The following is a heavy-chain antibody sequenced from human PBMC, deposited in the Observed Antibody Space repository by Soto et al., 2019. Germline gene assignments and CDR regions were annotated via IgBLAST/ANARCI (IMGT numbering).Heavy chain of an antibody. CDR1: GYSFSSHW. CDR2: IYPGDSDT. D-gene: IGHD2-15*01. V-gene: IGHV5-51*01. J-gene: IGHJ6*01. CDR3: ARLHWAAHPKADMDV. Sequence: PGESLKISCQGSGYSFSSHWIAWVRQMSGKGLELMGIIYPGDSDTRYSPSFQGQVTISADRSISTAFLQWSDLKASDTAMYYCARLHWAAHPKADMDVWGQGTTVTVSS.